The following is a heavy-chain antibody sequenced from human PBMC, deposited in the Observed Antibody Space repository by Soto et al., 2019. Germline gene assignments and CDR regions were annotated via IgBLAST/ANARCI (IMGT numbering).Heavy chain of an antibody. J-gene: IGHJ6*02. Sequence: SVHVSFKASGGTFSSYAISWVRQAPGQGLEWMGGIIPIFGTANYAQKFQGRVTITADESTSTAYMELSSLRSEDTAVYYCARAAPRITIFGVVSPYGMDVWGQGTTVTVSS. D-gene: IGHD3-3*01. CDR2: IIPIFGTA. V-gene: IGHV1-69*13. CDR3: ARAAPRITIFGVVSPYGMDV. CDR1: GGTFSSYA.